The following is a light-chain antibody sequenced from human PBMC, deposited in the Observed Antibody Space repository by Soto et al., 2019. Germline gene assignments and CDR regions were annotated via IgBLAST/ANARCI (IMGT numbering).Light chain of an antibody. V-gene: IGKV3-15*01. CDR2: GAS. CDR3: QQYNKWPRT. J-gene: IGKJ1*01. Sequence: EIVLTQSPGTLSLSPGERATLSCRASQSVSNNYLAWYQQKPGQAPRLLIYGASTRATGIPARYSGSGPGTEFNFTISSLQPEDFAVYYCQQYNKWPRTFGQGTKV. CDR1: QSVSNN.